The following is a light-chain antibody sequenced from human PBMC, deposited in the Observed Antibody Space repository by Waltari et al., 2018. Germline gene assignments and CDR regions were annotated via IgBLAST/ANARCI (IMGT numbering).Light chain of an antibody. J-gene: IGLJ1*01. Sequence: QSALTQPASVSGSPGQSITISCSGTDSDVGAYDFVSWYQQHPGKAPHLIIYEVSNRPSGLANRFPTSKSGNPASVTTPGLQAEDEADDYCISYTTSSAPGVFGTGTRVTVL. V-gene: IGLV2-14*01. CDR2: EVS. CDR3: ISYTTSSAPGV. CDR1: DSDVGAYDF.